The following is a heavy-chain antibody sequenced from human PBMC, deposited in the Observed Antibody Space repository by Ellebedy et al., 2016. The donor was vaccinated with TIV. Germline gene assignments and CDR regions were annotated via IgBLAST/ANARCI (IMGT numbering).Heavy chain of an antibody. D-gene: IGHD4-17*01. CDR2: ISYTGRT. CDR1: GGSISSINYY. CDR3: ARLSGDPKGVFDS. V-gene: IGHV4-39*01. Sequence: MPSETLSLTCSVSGGSISSINYYWGWIRQPPGTGLEWVGTISYTGRTYYNPSLKSRVTISVDTSKNQFSLKLSSVTAADTALYYCARLSGDPKGVFDSWGQGTLVTVSS. J-gene: IGHJ4*02.